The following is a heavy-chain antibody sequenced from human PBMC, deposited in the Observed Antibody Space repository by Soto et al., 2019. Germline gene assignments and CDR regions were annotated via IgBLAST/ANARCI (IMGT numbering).Heavy chain of an antibody. J-gene: IGHJ6*02. Sequence: GASVKVSCKVSGGTFSSYAISWVRQAPGQGLEWMGGIIPIFGTANYAQKFQGRVTITADESTSTAYMELSSLRSEDTAVYYCARDHCSSSCHLGYYYYYYGMDVWGQGTTVTVSS. CDR1: GGTFSSYA. CDR3: ARDHCSSSCHLGYYYYYYGMDV. V-gene: IGHV1-69*13. D-gene: IGHD6-13*01. CDR2: IIPIFGTA.